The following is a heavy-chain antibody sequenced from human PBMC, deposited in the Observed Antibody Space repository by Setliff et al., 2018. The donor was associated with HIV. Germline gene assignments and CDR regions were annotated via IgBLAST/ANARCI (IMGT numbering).Heavy chain of an antibody. J-gene: IGHJ6*03. CDR2: IYSTGDT. CDR3: ARAVRLRGRYYNYMDV. CDR1: SDSMTENLHS. Sequence: SETLSLTCTVSSDSMTENLHSWSWVRQPAGKGLEWLGHIYSTGDTNYNPSLKSRVTLSADTSKNQLSLSLTSVTAADTAVYYCARAVRLRGRYYNYMDVWGKGTTVTVSS. V-gene: IGHV4-4*07.